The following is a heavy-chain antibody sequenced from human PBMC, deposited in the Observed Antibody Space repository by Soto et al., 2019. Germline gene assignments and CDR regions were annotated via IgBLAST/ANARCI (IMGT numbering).Heavy chain of an antibody. V-gene: IGHV3-21*05. CDR3: ARSNGVGSSTLGVDY. CDR1: GFTFSTYS. D-gene: IGHD2-2*01. J-gene: IGHJ4*02. CDR2: ISSGRDYV. Sequence: EVQLVESGGGLVKPGGSLRLSCAASGFTFSTYSMNWVRQAPGKGLEWVSYISSGRDYVYYADSVKGRFTIPRANAKNTRYLEMKSLRAEDTALYYCARSNGVGSSTLGVDYWGQGPLVPFS.